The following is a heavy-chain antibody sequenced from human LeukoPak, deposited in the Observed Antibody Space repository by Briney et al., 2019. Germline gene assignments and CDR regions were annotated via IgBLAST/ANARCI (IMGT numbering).Heavy chain of an antibody. CDR3: ARGGCSSTSCYAYDY. J-gene: IGHJ4*02. D-gene: IGHD2-2*01. CDR2: INPYSGVT. Sequence: ASVKVSCKASGYTFTDYNMPWVRQAPGQGLEWMGGINPYSGVTNYAQKFQARVTMTRDTSIRTAYMELSSLESEDTAVYYCARGGCSSTSCYAYDYWGQGTLVTVSS. V-gene: IGHV1-2*02. CDR1: GYTFTDYN.